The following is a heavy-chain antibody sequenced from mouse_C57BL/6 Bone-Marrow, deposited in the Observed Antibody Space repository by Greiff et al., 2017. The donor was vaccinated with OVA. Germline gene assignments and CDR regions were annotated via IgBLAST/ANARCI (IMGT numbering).Heavy chain of an antibody. Sequence: QVQLQQSGAELVRPGTSVKMSCKASGYTFTSSCIGWAKQRPGHGLEWLGDIYPGGGYTNYNATFKGKATLTAAQSSSTAYMQFSSLTSEDSAIYYGARGDDYDGGYWYFDVWGTGTTVTVSS. CDR2: IYPGGGYT. CDR3: ARGDDYDGGYWYFDV. D-gene: IGHD2-4*01. V-gene: IGHV1-63*01. J-gene: IGHJ1*03. CDR1: GYTFTSSC.